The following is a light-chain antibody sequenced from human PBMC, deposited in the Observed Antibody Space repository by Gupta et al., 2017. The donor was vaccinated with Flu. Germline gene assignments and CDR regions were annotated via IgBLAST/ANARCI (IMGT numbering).Light chain of an antibody. CDR1: SSDVGGYNY. CDR3: SSYTSSSTGV. CDR2: DVS. Sequence: SITISCTGTSSDVGGYNYVSWYQQHPGKAPKLMIYDVSNRPAGVSNRFSGSKSGNTASPTISGLQAEDEADYYCSSYTSSSTGVFGGGTKLTVL. V-gene: IGLV2-14*04. J-gene: IGLJ3*02.